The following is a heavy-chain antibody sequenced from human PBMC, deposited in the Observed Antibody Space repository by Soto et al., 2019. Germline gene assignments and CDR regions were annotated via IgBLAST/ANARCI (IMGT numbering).Heavy chain of an antibody. CDR2: IGFDGTNI. Sequence: QGQLVESGGGVVQPGRSLRLSCVASGFDFKTYGMHWVRQAPGKGLEWVAVIGFDGTNIHYSDSVRGQFSISRDNSENTVSLQMNSLRVEDTALYYCVRTACVINNCSYRGVRWGQGTLVTV. CDR3: VRTACVINNCSYRGVR. J-gene: IGHJ4*02. CDR1: GFDFKTYG. D-gene: IGHD1-20*01. V-gene: IGHV3-33*01.